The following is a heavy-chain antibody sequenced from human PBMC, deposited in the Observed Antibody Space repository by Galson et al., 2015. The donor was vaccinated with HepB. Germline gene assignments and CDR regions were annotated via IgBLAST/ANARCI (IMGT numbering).Heavy chain of an antibody. CDR1: GYSFNNYW. J-gene: IGHJ4*02. CDR3: ATLILAGEQYYFDF. V-gene: IGHV5-10-1*01. Sequence: QSGAEVKKPGESLRISCKGSGYSFNNYWIGWVRQMPGKGLEWMGRINPRDSFTMYSPPFQGPVTFSVDKSISTAYLQWSSLQASDTAMYYCATLILAGEQYYFDFWGQGPLVTVSS. D-gene: IGHD2/OR15-2a*01. CDR2: INPRDSFT.